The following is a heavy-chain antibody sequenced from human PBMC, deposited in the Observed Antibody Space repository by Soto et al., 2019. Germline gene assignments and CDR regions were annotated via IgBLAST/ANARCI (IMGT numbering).Heavy chain of an antibody. CDR1: GFTFSSYA. CDR3: ALIYYGSRPLDY. D-gene: IGHD3-10*01. J-gene: IGHJ4*02. CDR2: ISGSGGST. V-gene: IGHV3-23*01. Sequence: PGGSLRLSCAASGFTFSSYAMSWVRQAPGKGLEWVSAISGSGGSTYYADSVKGRFTISRDNAKNSLYLQMNSLRAEDTAVYYCALIYYGSRPLDYWGQGTLVTVSS.